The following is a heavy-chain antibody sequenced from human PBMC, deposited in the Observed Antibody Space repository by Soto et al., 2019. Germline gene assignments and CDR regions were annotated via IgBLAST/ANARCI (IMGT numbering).Heavy chain of an antibody. V-gene: IGHV1-24*01. CDR3: ATGTPELRDYYDSSGYYYYFDY. CDR2: FDPEDGET. J-gene: IGHJ4*02. D-gene: IGHD3-22*01. CDR1: GYTLTELS. Sequence: QVPLVQSGAEVKKPGASVKVSCKVSGYTLTELSMHWVRQAPGKGLEWMGGFDPEDGETIYAQKFQGRVTMTEDTSTDTAYMELSSLRSEDTAVYYCATGTPELRDYYDSSGYYYYFDYWGQGTLVTVSS.